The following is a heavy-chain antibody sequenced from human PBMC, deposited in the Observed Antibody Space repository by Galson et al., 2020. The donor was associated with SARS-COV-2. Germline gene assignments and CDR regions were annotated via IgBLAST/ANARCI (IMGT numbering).Heavy chain of an antibody. CDR3: ARDPPSSAWLLDF. CDR1: AFTFNIYA. V-gene: IGHV3-30*04. J-gene: IGHJ4*02. CDR2: ISSDGGTT. D-gene: IGHD6-19*01. Sequence: SGGSLRLSCAALAFTFNIYAMHWVRKPQGKALEWVALISSDGGTTTYADSVKGRSTISRDNSKDTVSLHMDLLTTEDTAVYYCARDPPSSAWLLDFWGQGTLVTVSS.